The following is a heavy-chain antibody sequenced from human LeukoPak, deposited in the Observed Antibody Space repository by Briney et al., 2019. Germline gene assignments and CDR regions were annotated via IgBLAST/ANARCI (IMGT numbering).Heavy chain of an antibody. J-gene: IGHJ4*02. D-gene: IGHD2-15*01. CDR3: ARSYCSGGSCYHSIDY. CDR2: IKEDGRDK. V-gene: IGHV3-7*01. CDR1: GFTFSNYW. Sequence: GGSLRLSCAASGFTFSNYWMSWVRQAPGKGLEWVASIKEDGRDKYYVDSVKGRFTISRDNAYNSLYLQMNSLRAEDTAVYYCARSYCSGGSCYHSIDYWGQGTLVTVSS.